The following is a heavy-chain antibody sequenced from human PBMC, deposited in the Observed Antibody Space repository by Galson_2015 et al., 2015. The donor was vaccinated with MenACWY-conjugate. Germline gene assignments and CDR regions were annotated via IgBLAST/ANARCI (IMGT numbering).Heavy chain of an antibody. D-gene: IGHD6-13*01. J-gene: IGHJ5*02. V-gene: IGHV3-23*01. Sequence: SLRLSCAVSGFTFSSYAMSWVRQAPGKGLEWVSAISGSGGSTYYADSVKGRFTISRDNSKNTLYLQMNSLRAEDTAVYYCAKDLGTAAGIGKNWFDPWGQGTLVTVSS. CDR1: GFTFSSYA. CDR2: ISGSGGST. CDR3: AKDLGTAAGIGKNWFDP.